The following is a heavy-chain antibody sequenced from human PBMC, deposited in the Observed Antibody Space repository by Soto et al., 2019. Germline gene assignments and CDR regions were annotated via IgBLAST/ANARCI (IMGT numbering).Heavy chain of an antibody. D-gene: IGHD3-10*01. J-gene: IGHJ6*02. V-gene: IGHV5-51*03. Sequence: GEALNISYKGSGYNFSNLWLGWVRQMPGKGLECIGVMYPGTSDIRYSPSLQGQVTISADNSISTAYLHWNSLKASDTALYYCATQRDFYYWMDVWGQGTTVTVSS. CDR3: ATQRDFYYWMDV. CDR2: MYPGTSDI. CDR1: GYNFSNLW.